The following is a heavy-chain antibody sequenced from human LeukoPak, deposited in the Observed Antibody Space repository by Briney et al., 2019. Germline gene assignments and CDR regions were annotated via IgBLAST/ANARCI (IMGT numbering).Heavy chain of an antibody. J-gene: IGHJ1*01. CDR3: ALSSWSAEYFQH. Sequence: PGGSLRLSCAASGFTFSSYSMNWVRQAPGKGLEWVSSISSSSSYIYYADSVKGRFTISRDNAKNSLYLQMNSLRAEDTAVYYCALSSWSAEYFQHWGQGTLVTVSS. D-gene: IGHD6-13*01. CDR1: GFTFSSYS. V-gene: IGHV3-21*01. CDR2: ISSSSSYI.